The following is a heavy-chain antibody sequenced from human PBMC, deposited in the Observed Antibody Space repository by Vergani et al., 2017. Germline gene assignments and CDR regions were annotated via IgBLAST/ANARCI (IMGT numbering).Heavy chain of an antibody. CDR3: AKYNVPGYYESSGYCDY. V-gene: IGHV3-23*01. CDR2: ITYNGGRT. D-gene: IGHD3-22*01. CDR1: GFTFNIYA. J-gene: IGHJ4*02. Sequence: EVRLLESGGGLVQPGGSLRLSCAASGFTFNIYAMSWVRQAPGKGLEWVSTITYNGGRTYYADSVTGRFTISRDNSKNTLFLQLKTLRAEDTGVYYCAKYNVPGYYESSGYCDYWGQGTLVTVSS.